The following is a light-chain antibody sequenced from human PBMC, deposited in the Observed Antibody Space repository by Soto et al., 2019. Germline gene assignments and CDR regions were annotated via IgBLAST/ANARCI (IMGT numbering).Light chain of an antibody. Sequence: AIQLTQSPSSLSASVGDRVIITCRASQGIHTALAWYQQKPGNAPKVLIYDASKLQTGVPSRFSGRGSGKDFTFTISSLQPDDSGTYYCQQFYDLPITFGQGTRLEIK. CDR3: QQFYDLPIT. CDR2: DAS. CDR1: QGIHTA. J-gene: IGKJ5*01. V-gene: IGKV1D-13*01.